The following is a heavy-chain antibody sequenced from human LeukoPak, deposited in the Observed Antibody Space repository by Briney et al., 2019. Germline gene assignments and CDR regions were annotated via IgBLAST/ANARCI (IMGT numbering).Heavy chain of an antibody. D-gene: IGHD3-16*01. CDR1: GFTFNNYW. CDR2: MNNDGRVM. Sequence: GGSLRLSCTVSGFTFNNYWMHWVRQAPGKGLVWVSRMNNDGRVMTYADSVKGRFTISRDNAKNTLYLQMNSLRAEDTAVYYCAREFEATGFWALDYWGQGTLVTASS. CDR3: AREFEATGFWALDY. V-gene: IGHV3-74*01. J-gene: IGHJ4*02.